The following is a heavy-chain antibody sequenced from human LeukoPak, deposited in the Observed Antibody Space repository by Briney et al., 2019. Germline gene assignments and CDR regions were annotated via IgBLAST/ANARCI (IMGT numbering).Heavy chain of an antibody. J-gene: IGHJ5*02. CDR3: ATSWVTMVRGVIKSPNWFDP. CDR1: GYTLTELY. CDR2: FDPEDGEK. V-gene: IGHV1-24*01. D-gene: IGHD3-10*01. Sequence: GASVKVSYKVSGYTLTELYMQWVRQAPGKGREGMGGFDPEDGEKIYAQKFQGRVTMTEDTSTDTAYMELSSLRSEDTAVYYCATSWVTMVRGVIKSPNWFDPWGQGTLVTVSS.